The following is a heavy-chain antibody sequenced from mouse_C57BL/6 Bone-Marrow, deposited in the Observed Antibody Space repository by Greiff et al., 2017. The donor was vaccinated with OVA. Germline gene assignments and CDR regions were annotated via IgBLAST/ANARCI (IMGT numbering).Heavy chain of an antibody. Sequence: VQLVESGAELVMPGASVKLSCKASGYTFTGYWMHWVKQRPGQGLEWIGEIVPSDSYTNYNQKFKGKSTFTVDKSSSTAYMQLSMLTSEDSEVYDCARDGNWDWYFDYWGKGTTLTVSS. J-gene: IGHJ2*01. CDR1: GYTFTGYW. CDR3: ARDGNWDWYFDY. CDR2: IVPSDSYT. V-gene: IGHV1-69*01. D-gene: IGHD4-1*01.